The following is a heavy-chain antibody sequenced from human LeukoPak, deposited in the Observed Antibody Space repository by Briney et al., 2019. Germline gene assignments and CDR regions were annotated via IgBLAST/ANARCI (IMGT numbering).Heavy chain of an antibody. CDR3: ARASSLLTFLFDY. Sequence: ESGPTLVNPSQTLSLTCTVSGGSISSGDYYWSWIRQPPVKGLEWIGYIYYSGSTYYNPSLKSRVTISVDTSKNQFSLKLSSVTAADTAVYYCARASSLLTFLFDYWGQGTLVTVSS. CDR2: IYYSGST. D-gene: IGHD1-14*01. CDR1: GGSISSGDYY. J-gene: IGHJ4*02. V-gene: IGHV4-30-4*08.